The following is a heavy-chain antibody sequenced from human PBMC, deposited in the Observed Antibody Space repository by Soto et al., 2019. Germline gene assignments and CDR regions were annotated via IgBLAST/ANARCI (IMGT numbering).Heavy chain of an antibody. Sequence: PGGSLRLSCAASGFSFSSYGMHWVRQAPGKGLEWVAFISYNENGKYYADSVKGRFTISREKPKNTLYVQMSSVRPEDTAVYFCARGGLEQWLAQDHLGQGTLVTASS. CDR3: ARGGLEQWLAQDH. D-gene: IGHD6-19*01. V-gene: IGHV3-30*03. J-gene: IGHJ4*02. CDR2: ISYNENGK. CDR1: GFSFSSYG.